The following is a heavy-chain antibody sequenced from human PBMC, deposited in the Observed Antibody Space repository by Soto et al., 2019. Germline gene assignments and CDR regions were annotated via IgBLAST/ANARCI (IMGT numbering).Heavy chain of an antibody. CDR1: GYSFTSYW. Sequence: GESLKISCKGSGYSFTSYWIGWVCQMPGKGLEWMGIIYPGDSDTRYSPSFQGQVTISADKSISTAYLQWSSLKASDTAMYYCARGDYDFWSGYYRSPQFDYWGQGTLVTVSS. CDR3: ARGDYDFWSGYYRSPQFDY. J-gene: IGHJ4*02. D-gene: IGHD3-3*01. CDR2: IYPGDSDT. V-gene: IGHV5-51*01.